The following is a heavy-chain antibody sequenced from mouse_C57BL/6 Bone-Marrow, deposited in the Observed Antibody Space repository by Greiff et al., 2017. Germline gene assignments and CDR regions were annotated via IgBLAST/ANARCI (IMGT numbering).Heavy chain of an antibody. V-gene: IGHV1-82*01. Sequence: QVQLQQSGPELVKPGASVKISCKASGYAFSSSWMTWVKRRPGRGLEWIGRIYPGNGDTNYNGKFKGKATLTADKSSSTAYMQLSSLTSEDSAVYFCARSPTRYGNYYFDYWGQGTTLTVSS. J-gene: IGHJ2*01. CDR3: ARSPTRYGNYYFDY. D-gene: IGHD2-1*01. CDR2: IYPGNGDT. CDR1: GYAFSSSW.